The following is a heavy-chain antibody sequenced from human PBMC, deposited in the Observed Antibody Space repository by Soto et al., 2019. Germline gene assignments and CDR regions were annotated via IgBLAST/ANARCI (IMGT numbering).Heavy chain of an antibody. J-gene: IGHJ4*02. V-gene: IGHV4-38-2*01. CDR2: IYHSGST. CDR1: GYYISSGYY. Sequence: PSETLSLTCAVSGYYISSGYYWAWIRQPPGKGLEWIGNIYHSGSTYYNPSLNSRVTMSVDTSKNQFSLSLRSATAADTAIYYCVRSGGTYPDHWGQGALVTVPS. D-gene: IGHD1-26*01. CDR3: VRSGGTYPDH.